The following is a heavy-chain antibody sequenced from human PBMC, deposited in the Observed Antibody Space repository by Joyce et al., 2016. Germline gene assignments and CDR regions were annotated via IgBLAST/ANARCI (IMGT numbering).Heavy chain of an antibody. D-gene: IGHD2-15*01. CDR2: INHSRGT. V-gene: IGHV4-34*02. J-gene: IGHJ3*02. CDR3: ARVLGFCSGGNCYPI. CDR1: GGSFSGYY. Sequence: QVQLQQWGAGLLKPSETLSLTCAVYGGSFSGYYWSWIRQPPGKGLEWIGEINHSRGTNYNPPLKSRVTISLDKSKTQFSLKLRSVTAADTAVYYCARVLGFCSGGNCYPIWGQGTMVTVSS.